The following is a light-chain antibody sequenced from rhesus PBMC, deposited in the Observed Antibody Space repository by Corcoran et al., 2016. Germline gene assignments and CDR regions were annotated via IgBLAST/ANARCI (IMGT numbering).Light chain of an antibody. CDR2: AAS. Sequence: DIQMTQSPSSLSASVGDRVTITCRASQGISTYLNWYQQKPGEAPKRLIYAASSLQRGVPSRFSGSGAGTDCALTISSLQPEDFATYYCLQYNSDPYSFGQGTKVEIK. V-gene: IGKV1-43*02. J-gene: IGKJ2*01. CDR1: QGISTY. CDR3: LQYNSDPYS.